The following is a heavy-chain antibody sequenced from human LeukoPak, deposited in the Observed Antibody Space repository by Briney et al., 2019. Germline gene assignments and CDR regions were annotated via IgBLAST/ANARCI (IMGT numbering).Heavy chain of an antibody. CDR1: GFSFGSHP. CDR2: ITGSGDYT. V-gene: IGHV3-23*01. CDR3: ARGVMAARLYYFDY. Sequence: PGGSLRLSCAAPGFSFGSHPMTWVRQAPGKGLERVSGITGSGDYTYYIDSVQGRFTISRDNSKNMLFLQMNSLRAVDTAVYYCARGVMAARLYYFDYWGRGILVTVSS. J-gene: IGHJ4*02. D-gene: IGHD2-21*01.